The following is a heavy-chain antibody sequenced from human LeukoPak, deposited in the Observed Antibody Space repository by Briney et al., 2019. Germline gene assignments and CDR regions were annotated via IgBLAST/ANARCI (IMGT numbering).Heavy chain of an antibody. CDR2: IYYSGST. CDR1: GGSISSYY. J-gene: IGHJ2*01. D-gene: IGHD3-22*01. Sequence: SETLSLTCTVSGGSISSYYWSWIRQPPGKGLEGIGYIYYSGSTNYNPSLKSRVTISVDTSKNQFSLKLSSVTAADTAVYYCARVDYDSSGYYAWYFDLWGRGTLVTVSS. V-gene: IGHV4-59*01. CDR3: ARVDYDSSGYYAWYFDL.